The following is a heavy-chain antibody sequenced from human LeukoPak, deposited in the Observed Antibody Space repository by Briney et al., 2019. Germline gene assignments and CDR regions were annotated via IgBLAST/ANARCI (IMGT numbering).Heavy chain of an antibody. CDR3: ARGSFWYYGSGSYQGFDY. CDR1: GYSISSDYY. D-gene: IGHD3-10*01. V-gene: IGHV4-4*07. J-gene: IGHJ4*02. Sequence: PSETLSLTCTVSGYSISSDYYWSWIRQPAGKGLEWIGRIYMSGSTNYNPSLKSRVTMSVDTSKKQFSLKLSSVTAADTAIYYCARGSFWYYGSGSYQGFDYWGQGTLVTVSS. CDR2: IYMSGST.